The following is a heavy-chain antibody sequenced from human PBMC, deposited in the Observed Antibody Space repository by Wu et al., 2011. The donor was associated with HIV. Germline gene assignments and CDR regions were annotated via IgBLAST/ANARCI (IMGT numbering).Heavy chain of an antibody. D-gene: IGHD3-22*01. V-gene: IGHV1-46*01. Sequence: QVQLVQSGAEVKKPGASVKVSCKASGYTFTSYYMHWVRQAPGQGLEWMGIINPSGGRTTYAQKFQGRVTLTRDTSISTAYMEMRRLRSDDTAVYYCARDYYDNSGYYYYYYGMDVWGLGTTVTVSS. J-gene: IGHJ6*02. CDR3: ARDYYDNSGYYYYYYGMDV. CDR1: GYTFTSYY. CDR2: INPSGGRT.